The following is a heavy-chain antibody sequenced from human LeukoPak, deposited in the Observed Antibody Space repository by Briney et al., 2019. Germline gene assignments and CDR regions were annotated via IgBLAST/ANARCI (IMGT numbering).Heavy chain of an antibody. CDR1: GGSISSYY. Sequence: SETLSLTRTVSGGSISSYYWSWIRQPPGKGLEWIGYIYYSGSTNYNPSLKSRVTISVDTSKNQFSLKLSSVTAADTAVYYCARSNCSSTSCYIYAFDIWGQGTMVTVSS. CDR2: IYYSGST. D-gene: IGHD2-2*02. CDR3: ARSNCSSTSCYIYAFDI. V-gene: IGHV4-59*08. J-gene: IGHJ3*02.